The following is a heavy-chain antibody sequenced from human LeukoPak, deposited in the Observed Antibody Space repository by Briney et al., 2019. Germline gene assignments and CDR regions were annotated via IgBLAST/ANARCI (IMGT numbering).Heavy chain of an antibody. CDR2: INHSGST. CDR3: ATSRSIAAPFGY. J-gene: IGHJ4*02. CDR1: GESVSGYY. Sequence: SETLSLTCAVYGESVSGYYWSWIRQPPGKGLEWIGEINHSGSTNYNPSLKSRVTISVDTSKNQFSLKLSSVTAADTAVYYCATSRSIAAPFGYWGQGTLVTVSS. D-gene: IGHD6-6*01. V-gene: IGHV4-34*01.